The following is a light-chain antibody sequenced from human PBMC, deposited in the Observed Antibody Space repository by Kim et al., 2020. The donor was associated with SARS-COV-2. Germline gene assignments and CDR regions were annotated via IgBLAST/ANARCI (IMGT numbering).Light chain of an antibody. V-gene: IGKV3-20*01. J-gene: IGKJ1*01. CDR2: GAS. Sequence: PGERATLSCRASQSVGRNYLAWFQQNPGQAPRLLIYGASSRATGIPDRFSGSGSGTDFTLTISSLEPEDFAVYYCQQYANSPQTFGQGTKVDIK. CDR1: QSVGRNY. CDR3: QQYANSPQT.